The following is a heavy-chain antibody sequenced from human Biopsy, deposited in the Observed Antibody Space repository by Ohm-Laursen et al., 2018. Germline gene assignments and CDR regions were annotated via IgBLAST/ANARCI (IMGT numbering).Heavy chain of an antibody. D-gene: IGHD2-15*01. CDR2: INSSGSTK. J-gene: IGHJ4*02. Sequence: GSLRLSYTASGFPVSDYYMSWIRQAPGRGLEWVSDINSSGSTKYHAESVKGRFTISRDNAMNSVYLQMNSLRGEDTAVYYCARAVGIAAAPIDYWGQGTLVTVSS. CDR3: ARAVGIAAAPIDY. V-gene: IGHV3-11*01. CDR1: GFPVSDYY.